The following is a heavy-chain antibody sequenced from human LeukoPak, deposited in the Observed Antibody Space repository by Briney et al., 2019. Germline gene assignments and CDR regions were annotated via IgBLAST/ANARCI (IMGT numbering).Heavy chain of an antibody. CDR1: GGSLSSGGYY. J-gene: IGHJ4*02. CDR3: ARANDFWSGYYDC. Sequence: PSQTLSLTCTVSGGSLSSGGYYWSWIRQHPGKGLEWLGYIYYSGSTYYNPSLKSRVTISVDTSKNQFSLKLSSVTAADTAVYYCARANDFWSGYYDCWGQGTLVTVSS. D-gene: IGHD3-3*01. V-gene: IGHV4-31*03. CDR2: IYYSGST.